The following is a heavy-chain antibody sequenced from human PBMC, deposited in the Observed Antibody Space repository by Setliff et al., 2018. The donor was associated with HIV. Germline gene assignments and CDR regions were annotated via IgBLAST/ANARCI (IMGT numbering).Heavy chain of an antibody. CDR3: AREDPPADFHFWSGRLAD. V-gene: IGHV3-66*02. CDR1: GFTVSSNY. D-gene: IGHD3-3*02. CDR2: IYIDGST. Sequence: PGGSLRLSCAASGFTVSSNYMSWVRQAPGKGLEWVSVIYIDGSTYYADSVRGRFTISRDNYKNTLYLQMKSLRAEDTAVYYCAREDPPADFHFWSGRLADWGQGILVTVSS. J-gene: IGHJ4*02.